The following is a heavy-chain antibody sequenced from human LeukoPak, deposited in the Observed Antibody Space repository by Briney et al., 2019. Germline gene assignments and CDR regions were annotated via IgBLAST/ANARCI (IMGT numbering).Heavy chain of an antibody. CDR2: IYYSAST. D-gene: IGHD3-22*01. V-gene: IGHV4-61*05. CDR1: GGSISSSSYY. J-gene: IGHJ4*02. Sequence: PSETLSLTCTVSGGSISSSSYYWGWIRQPPGKGLEWIGYIYYSASTNYNPSLKSRVTISVDTSKNQFSLKLSSMTAADTAVYYCARSAYYYDGSDYYYFDYWGQGTLVTVSS. CDR3: ARSAYYYDGSDYYYFDY.